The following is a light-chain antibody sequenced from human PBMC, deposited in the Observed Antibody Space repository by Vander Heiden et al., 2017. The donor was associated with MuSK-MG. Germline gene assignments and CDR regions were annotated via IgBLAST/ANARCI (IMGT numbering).Light chain of an antibody. CDR3: QQYDNLPPG. J-gene: IGKJ5*01. CDR1: QDISNY. V-gene: IGKV1-33*01. CDR2: DAS. Sequence: DIQLTQSLSSLSASVGDRVTITCQASQDISNYLNWYQQKPGKAPKLLIYDASNLETGVPSRFSGSGSGTDFTFTISSLQPEDIATYYCQQYDNLPPGFGQGTRLEIK.